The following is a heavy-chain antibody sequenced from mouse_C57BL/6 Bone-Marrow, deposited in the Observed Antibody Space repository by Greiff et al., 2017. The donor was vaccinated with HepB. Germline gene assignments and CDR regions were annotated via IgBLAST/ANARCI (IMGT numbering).Heavy chain of an antibody. CDR2: IDPSDSYT. CDR3: ARWGVGCAY. J-gene: IGHJ3*01. D-gene: IGHD1-1*02. Sequence: QVQLQQPGAELVRPGTSVKLSCKASGYTFTSYWMHWVKQRPGQGLEWIGVIDPSDSYTNYNQKFKGKATLTVDTSSSTVYMQHSSLTSEDSAVYHCARWGVGCAYGGQGTLVTVSA. V-gene: IGHV1-59*01. CDR1: GYTFTSYW.